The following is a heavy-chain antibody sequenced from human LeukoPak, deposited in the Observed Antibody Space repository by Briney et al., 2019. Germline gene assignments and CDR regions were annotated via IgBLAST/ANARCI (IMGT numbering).Heavy chain of an antibody. V-gene: IGHV3-30-3*01. CDR2: ISYDGSNK. J-gene: IGHJ4*02. CDR1: GFTFSSYA. Sequence: PGRSLRLSCAASGFTFSSYAMHWVRQAPGKGLEWVAVISYDGSNKYYADSVKGRFTISRDNSKNTLYLQMNSLRAEDTAVYYCARELVVPAAANALDYWGQGTLVTVSS. D-gene: IGHD2-2*01. CDR3: ARELVVPAAANALDY.